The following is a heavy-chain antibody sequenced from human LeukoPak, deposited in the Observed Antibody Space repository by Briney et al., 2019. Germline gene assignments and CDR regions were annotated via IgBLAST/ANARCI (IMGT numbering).Heavy chain of an antibody. CDR1: GLTFRSYW. J-gene: IGHJ4*02. CDR3: ARDTGCSGGSCYSFYDY. V-gene: IGHV3-7*01. CDR2: IKEDGSGK. D-gene: IGHD2-15*01. Sequence: PGGSLRLSCAASGLTFRSYWMTWVRQAPGKGLEWVANIKEDGSGKYYVDSVKGPFTISRDNAKNSLYLQMNSLRAEDTAVYYCARDTGCSGGSCYSFYDYWGQGTLVTVSS.